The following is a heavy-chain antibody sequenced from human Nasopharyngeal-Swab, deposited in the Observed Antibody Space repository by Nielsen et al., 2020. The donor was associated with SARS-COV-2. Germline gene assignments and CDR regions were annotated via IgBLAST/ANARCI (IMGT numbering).Heavy chain of an antibody. V-gene: IGHV4-59*12. Sequence: SETLSLTCTVSGGSISSYYWSWIRQPPGKGLEWIGYIYYSGSTNYNPSLKSRVTISVDTSKNQFSLKLSSVTAADTAVYYCARNPYYYGSKEGWFDPWGQGTLVTVSS. CDR3: ARNPYYYGSKEGWFDP. CDR1: GGSISSYY. J-gene: IGHJ5*02. D-gene: IGHD3-22*01. CDR2: IYYSGST.